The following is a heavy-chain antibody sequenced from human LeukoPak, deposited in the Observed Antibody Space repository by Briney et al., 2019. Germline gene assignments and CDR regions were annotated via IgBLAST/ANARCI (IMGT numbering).Heavy chain of an antibody. J-gene: IGHJ5*02. V-gene: IGHV1-24*01. D-gene: IGHD1-1*01. CDR3: ATGFEPRTRVESGWFDP. Sequence: GASVKVSCKVSGYTLTELSMHWVRQAPGKGLEWMGGFVPEDGETIYAQKFQGRVTMTEDTSTDTAYMELSSLRSEDTAVYYCATGFEPRTRVESGWFDPWGQGTLVTASS. CDR1: GYTLTELS. CDR2: FVPEDGET.